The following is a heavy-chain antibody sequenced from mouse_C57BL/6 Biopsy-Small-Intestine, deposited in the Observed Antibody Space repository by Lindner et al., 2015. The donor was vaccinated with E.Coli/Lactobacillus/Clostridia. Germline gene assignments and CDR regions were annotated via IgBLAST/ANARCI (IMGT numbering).Heavy chain of an antibody. CDR3: AGGATTVLEGAWFAY. Sequence: VQLQESGPELVKPGASVKIPCKASGYTFTEYTIHWVKQRSGQGLEWIGWFYPGSDTLRYSEKFKGKATLTADKSSSTAYMELRSLTSEDSAVYYCAGGATTVLEGAWFAYWGQGTLVTVSA. D-gene: IGHD1-1*01. CDR2: FYPGSDTL. V-gene: IGHV1-62-2*01. J-gene: IGHJ3*01. CDR1: GYTFTEYT.